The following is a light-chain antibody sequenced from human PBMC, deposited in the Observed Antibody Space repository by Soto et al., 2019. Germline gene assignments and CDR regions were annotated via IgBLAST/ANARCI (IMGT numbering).Light chain of an antibody. CDR1: QSVGVY. V-gene: IGKV3-11*01. CDR2: DAT. J-gene: IGKJ4*01. CDR3: QQRDIWPPLT. Sequence: VLTQSPATLSLSPGERATLFCKASQSVGVYMGWFQQKPGQAPRVLIYDATNRAGGVPARFSVSGSGTDFTLTISSLEAADSAVYYCQQRDIWPPLTFGGGPKLEIK.